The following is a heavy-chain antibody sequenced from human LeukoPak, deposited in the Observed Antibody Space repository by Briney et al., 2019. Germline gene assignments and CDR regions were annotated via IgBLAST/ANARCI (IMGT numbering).Heavy chain of an antibody. CDR1: GYTFTSYG. Sequence: DSVKVSCKASGYTFTSYGISWVRQAPGQGLEWMGWISAYNGNTNYAQKLQGRVTMTTDTSTSTAYMELRSLRSDDTAVYYCARALGYDILTGYYDYYGMDVWGQGTTVTVSS. J-gene: IGHJ6*02. CDR2: ISAYNGNT. D-gene: IGHD3-9*01. CDR3: ARALGYDILTGYYDYYGMDV. V-gene: IGHV1-18*01.